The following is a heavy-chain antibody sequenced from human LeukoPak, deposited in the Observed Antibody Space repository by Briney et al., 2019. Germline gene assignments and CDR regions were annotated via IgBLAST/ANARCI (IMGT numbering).Heavy chain of an antibody. D-gene: IGHD6-13*01. V-gene: IGHV5-51*01. CDR1: GYSFTSYW. Sequence: GESLKISCKGSGYSFTSYWIGWVRQMPGKGLEWMGIIYPGDSDTRYSPSFQGQVTISADKSISTAYLQWSSLKASDTAMYYCASAVGTGYYYYYGMDVWGQGTTVTVSS. CDR3: ASAVGTGYYYYYGMDV. J-gene: IGHJ6*02. CDR2: IYPGDSDT.